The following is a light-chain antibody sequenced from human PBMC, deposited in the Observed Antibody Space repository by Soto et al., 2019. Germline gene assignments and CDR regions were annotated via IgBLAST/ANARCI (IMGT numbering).Light chain of an antibody. Sequence: EIVMTQSPATLSVSPGERATLSCRASQSVSSNLAWYQQKPGQAPRLLIYGASTRATGIPARFSGSGSGTDFTLTISGLEPEDFAVYYCQQRSKWPPVTFGQGTRLEIK. J-gene: IGKJ5*01. CDR2: GAS. CDR3: QQRSKWPPVT. CDR1: QSVSSN. V-gene: IGKV3-15*01.